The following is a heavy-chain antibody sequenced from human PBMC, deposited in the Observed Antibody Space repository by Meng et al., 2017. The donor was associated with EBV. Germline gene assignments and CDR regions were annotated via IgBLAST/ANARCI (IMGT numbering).Heavy chain of an antibody. J-gene: IGHJ5*02. Sequence: QVQLQESGPGLVKPSETLSLTCTVSGGSVNNESYYWGWIRQPPGKGMEYIGYIYYTGSTNYNSSIKSRVTISLDKSKNQFSLKLTSLTAADTAIYYCARGDYTNYPRWFDTWGQGTLVTVSS. CDR2: IYYTGST. CDR1: GGSVNNESYY. D-gene: IGHD4-11*01. V-gene: IGHV4-61*01. CDR3: ARGDYTNYPRWFDT.